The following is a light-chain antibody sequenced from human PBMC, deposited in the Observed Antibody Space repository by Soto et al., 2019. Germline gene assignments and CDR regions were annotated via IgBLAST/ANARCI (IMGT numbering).Light chain of an antibody. V-gene: IGKV1-5*03. Sequence: IQMTQSPSPLSGSVGDRVTITCRASQTISSWLAWYQQKPGKAPKLLIYKASTLESGVPSRFSGSASGTEFTLTISSLQPDDVATYYCQQYDNYPLTFGGGTKVDIK. CDR1: QTISSW. CDR3: QQYDNYPLT. CDR2: KAS. J-gene: IGKJ4*01.